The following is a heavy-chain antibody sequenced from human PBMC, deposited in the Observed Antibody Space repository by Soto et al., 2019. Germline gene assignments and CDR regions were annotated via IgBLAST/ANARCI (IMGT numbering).Heavy chain of an antibody. Sequence: GGSLGLSCAASGFTFSSYGMHWVRQAPGKGLEWVAVISYDGSNKYYADSVKGRFTISRDNSKNTLYLQMNSLRAEDTAVYYCAKGTSTRDGSTITPYFDYWGQGTLVTVSS. CDR3: AKGTSTRDGSTITPYFDY. V-gene: IGHV3-30*18. D-gene: IGHD2-2*01. CDR1: GFTFSSYG. J-gene: IGHJ4*02. CDR2: ISYDGSNK.